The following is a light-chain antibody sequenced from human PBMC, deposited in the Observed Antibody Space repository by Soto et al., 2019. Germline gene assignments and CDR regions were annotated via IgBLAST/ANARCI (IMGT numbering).Light chain of an antibody. CDR1: QSVSNSD. CDR3: QQYVHWPPGA. V-gene: IGKV3-15*01. CDR2: DTS. Sequence: EIVLTQSPGTLSLSPGERATLSCRASQSVSNSDLAWYQQKPGQAPRLLIYDTSTRAAGIAARFSGSGSGTELTLTISSLQSEDSAVYYCQQYVHWPPGAFGQGTKVDIK. J-gene: IGKJ1*01.